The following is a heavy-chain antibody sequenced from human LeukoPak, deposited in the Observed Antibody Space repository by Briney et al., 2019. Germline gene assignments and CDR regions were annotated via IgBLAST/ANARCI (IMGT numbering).Heavy chain of an antibody. CDR3: ARAAEAALVDY. J-gene: IGHJ4*02. D-gene: IGHD6-6*01. CDR1: GFTFSSYA. Sequence: GGSLRLSCAASGFTFSSYAMSWVRQAPGKGLEWVSSISSSSSYIYYADSVKGRFTISRDNAKNSLYLQMNSLRAEDTAVYYCARAAEAALVDYWGQGTLVTVSS. CDR2: ISSSSSYI. V-gene: IGHV3-21*01.